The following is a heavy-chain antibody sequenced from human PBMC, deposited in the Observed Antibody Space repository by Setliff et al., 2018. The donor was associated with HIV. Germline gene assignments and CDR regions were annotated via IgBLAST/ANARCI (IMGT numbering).Heavy chain of an antibody. V-gene: IGHV4-4*09. CDR3: ARHSGLGGYYSPFDY. CDR2: IYAGGST. D-gene: IGHD3-22*01. Sequence: SETLSLTCTVSGGSISGYYWSWIRQPPGRGLEWIGHIYAGGSTNYNPSLKSRVTMSTDTSKSQFSLRLTSVTAADTAVYYLARHSGLGGYYSPFDYWGPGTLVTVSS. J-gene: IGHJ4*02. CDR1: GGSISGYY.